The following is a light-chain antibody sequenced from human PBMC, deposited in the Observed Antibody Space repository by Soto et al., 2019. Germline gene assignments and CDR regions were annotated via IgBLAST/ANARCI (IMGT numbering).Light chain of an antibody. J-gene: IGKJ1*01. CDR3: QQSYYNPT. Sequence: EIVLTQSPATLSLSPGERATLSCRASQTVSNYLLWYQQKPGQAPRLLIYDASNRATGIPARFSGSGSETDFTLTISSLQHEDFATYYCQQSYYNPTFGQGTKVEIK. V-gene: IGKV3-11*01. CDR1: QTVSNY. CDR2: DAS.